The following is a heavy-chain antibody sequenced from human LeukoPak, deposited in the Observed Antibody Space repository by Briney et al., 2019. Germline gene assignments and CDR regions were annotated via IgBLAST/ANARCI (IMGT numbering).Heavy chain of an antibody. CDR3: ARVVVEDYDFWSGYYRERYFDY. CDR1: GGSISSGGYY. CDR2: IYYSGST. D-gene: IGHD3-3*01. J-gene: IGHJ4*02. V-gene: IGHV4-31*03. Sequence: PSQTLSLTCTVSGGSISSGGYYWSWIRQHPGKGLEWIGYIYYSGSTYYNPSLKSRVTISVDTSKNQFSLKLSSVTAADTAVYYCARVVVEDYDFWSGYYRERYFDYWGQGTLVTVSS.